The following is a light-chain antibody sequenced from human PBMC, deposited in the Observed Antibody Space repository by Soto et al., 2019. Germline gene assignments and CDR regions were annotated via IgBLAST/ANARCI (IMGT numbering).Light chain of an antibody. V-gene: IGLV1-44*01. J-gene: IGLJ1*01. CDR3: LLSYSAEKV. CDR2: SNN. CDR1: SSNIGSNT. Sequence: LTQPPSASGTPGQRVTISCSGSSSNIGSNTVNWYQQLPGTAPKHLIFSNNQRPSGVPDRFSGSKSGTSASLAISGLQPEDEAEYYCLLSYSAEKVFGTGTKLTVL.